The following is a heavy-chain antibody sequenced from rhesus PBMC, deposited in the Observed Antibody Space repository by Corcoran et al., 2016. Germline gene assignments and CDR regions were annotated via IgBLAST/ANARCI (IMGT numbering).Heavy chain of an antibody. Sequence: QLQLQESGPGLVKPSETLSVTCAVSGGSISSSYWSWIRQAPGKGLEWIWYIYGSGSSTNYNPSLKSRVTLSVDTSKNQLSLKLSSVTAADTAVYYCASSTGTSFDYWGQGVLVTVSS. V-gene: IGHV4-169*02. J-gene: IGHJ4*01. D-gene: IGHD7-45*01. CDR1: GGSISSSY. CDR2: IYGSGSST. CDR3: ASSTGTSFDY.